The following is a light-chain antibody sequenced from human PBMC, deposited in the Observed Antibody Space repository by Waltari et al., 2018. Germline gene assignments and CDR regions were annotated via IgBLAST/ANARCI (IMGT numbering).Light chain of an antibody. V-gene: IGKV1-5*03. Sequence: DIQMTQSPSTLSASVGDRVTITCRASQTIGPWLAWYQQKSGRAPQILIYKASDLEIGVPSRFSGSGSGTEFTLTISSLQPDDFATYYCLQYKTLWTFGQGTKVDIK. CDR3: LQYKTLWT. CDR1: QTIGPW. J-gene: IGKJ1*01. CDR2: KAS.